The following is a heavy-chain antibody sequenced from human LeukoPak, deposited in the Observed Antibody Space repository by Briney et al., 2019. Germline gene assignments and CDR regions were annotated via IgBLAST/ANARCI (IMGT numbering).Heavy chain of an antibody. D-gene: IGHD3/OR15-3a*01. CDR3: VRDRDWAFDY. Sequence: GGSLRLSCAASGFTFTSHGMHWVRQAPAKGLQWVAFMRSDAVSKYYADSVRGRFSISRDNSKNNLYFQMDSLRGDDTAVYYCVRDRDWAFDYWGQGNLVAVSS. CDR2: MRSDAVSK. CDR1: GFTFTSHG. V-gene: IGHV3-30*02. J-gene: IGHJ4*02.